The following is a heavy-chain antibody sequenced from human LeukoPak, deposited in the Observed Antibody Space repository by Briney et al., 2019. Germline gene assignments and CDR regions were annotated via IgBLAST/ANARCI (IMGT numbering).Heavy chain of an antibody. D-gene: IGHD4-17*01. V-gene: IGHV4-59*01. CDR2: IYYSGGT. Sequence: SETLSLTCTVSGGSISSYYWTWIRQPPGKGLGLEWIGYIYYSGGTNYNPSLKSRVTISIDTSKNQFSLKLSSVTAADTAVYYCARDLGRNGDFDYWGQGTLVTVSS. J-gene: IGHJ4*02. CDR1: GGSISSYY. CDR3: ARDLGRNGDFDY.